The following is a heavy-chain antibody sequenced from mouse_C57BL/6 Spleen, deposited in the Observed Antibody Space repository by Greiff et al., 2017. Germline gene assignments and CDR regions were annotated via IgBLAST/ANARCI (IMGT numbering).Heavy chain of an antibody. CDR3: ASFDYDDARRRHYAMDY. D-gene: IGHD2-4*01. CDR2: INPGSGGT. CDR1: GYAFTNYL. J-gene: IGHJ4*01. Sequence: QVQLHQSGAELVRPGTSVKVSCKASGYAFTNYLIEWVKQRPGQGLEWIGVINPGSGGTNYNEKFKGKATLTADKSSSTAYMQLSSLTSEDSAVYFCASFDYDDARRRHYAMDYWGQGTSVTVSS. V-gene: IGHV1-54*01.